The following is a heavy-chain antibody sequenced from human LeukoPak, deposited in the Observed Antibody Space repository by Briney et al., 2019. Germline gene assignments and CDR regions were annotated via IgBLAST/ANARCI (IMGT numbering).Heavy chain of an antibody. J-gene: IGHJ5*02. CDR1: GFTFSSYG. Sequence: QTGGSLRLSCAASGFTFSSYGMHWVRQAPGKGLEWVAVIWYDGSNKYYADSVKGRFTISRDSSKNTLYLQMNSLRAEDTAVYYCARGGSGSFPFDPWGQGTLVTVSS. CDR2: IWYDGSNK. CDR3: ARGGSGSFPFDP. D-gene: IGHD3-10*01. V-gene: IGHV3-33*01.